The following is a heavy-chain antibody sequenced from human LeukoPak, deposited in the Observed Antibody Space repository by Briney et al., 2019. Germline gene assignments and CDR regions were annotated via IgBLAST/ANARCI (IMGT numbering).Heavy chain of an antibody. V-gene: IGHV1-2*02. J-gene: IGHJ4*02. Sequence: ASVKVSCKASGYTFTDNFLLWLRQAPGQGLKWMGWIHPNSGQTTIAQNFQGRVTMTSDTSISTAYMELSSLTSDDTATYYCTREDYWGQGTLLIVSS. CDR2: IHPNSGQT. CDR1: GYTFTDNF. CDR3: TREDY.